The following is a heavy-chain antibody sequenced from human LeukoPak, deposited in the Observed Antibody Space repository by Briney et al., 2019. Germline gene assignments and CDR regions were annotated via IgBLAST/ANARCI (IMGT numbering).Heavy chain of an antibody. CDR1: GGSISSGGYY. CDR3: ARTLKDYYDSSGYYYYYYMDV. Sequence: PPQTLSLTCTVSGGSISSGGYYWSWIRQPPGEGLEWIGYIYHSGSTYYNPSLKSRVTISVDRSKNQFSLKLSSVTAADTAVYYCARTLKDYYDSSGYYYYYYMDVWGKGTTVTVSS. V-gene: IGHV4-30-2*01. D-gene: IGHD3-22*01. CDR2: IYHSGST. J-gene: IGHJ6*03.